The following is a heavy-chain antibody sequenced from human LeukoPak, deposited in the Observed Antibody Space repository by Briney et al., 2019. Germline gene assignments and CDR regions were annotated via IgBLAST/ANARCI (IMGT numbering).Heavy chain of an antibody. CDR1: GFTFSGYT. J-gene: IGHJ4*02. V-gene: IGHV3-21*01. CDR3: ARNQGGNYLYYFDH. CDR2: ITISSSCI. Sequence: GGSLRLSCEVSGFTFSGYTMNWVRQAPGKGLEWVSSITISSSCIYYSDSVKGRFTISRDNAKNSLYLQMDSLRAEDTAVYFCARNQGGNYLYYFDHWGQGTLVTVSS. D-gene: IGHD2/OR15-2a*01.